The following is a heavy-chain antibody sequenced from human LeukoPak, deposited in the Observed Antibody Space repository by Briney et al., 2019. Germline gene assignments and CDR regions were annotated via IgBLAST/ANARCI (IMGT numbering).Heavy chain of an antibody. D-gene: IGHD5-12*01. CDR1: GGSISSYY. J-gene: IGHJ4*02. V-gene: IGHV4-59*01. CDR2: VYYTGST. CDR3: ARAGVVATIFDY. Sequence: PSETLSLTCTVSGGSISSYYWSWIRQPPGKVLEWIGYVYYTGSTTYNPSPNSRVTISVDTSKNQFSLKLSSVTAADTAVYYCARAGVVATIFDYWGQGSLVTVSS.